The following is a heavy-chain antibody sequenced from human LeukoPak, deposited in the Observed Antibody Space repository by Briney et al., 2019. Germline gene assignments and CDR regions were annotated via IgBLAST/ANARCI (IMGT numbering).Heavy chain of an antibody. V-gene: IGHV3-15*01. CDR2: IKSKTDGGTT. D-gene: IGHD3-22*01. J-gene: IGHJ4*02. CDR1: GFTFSSYW. CDR3: TSTLPINYYYDSSGYPNFDY. Sequence: GGSLRLSCAASGFTFSSYWMHWVRQAPGKGLEWVGRIKSKTDGGTTDYAAPVKGRFTISRDDSKNTLYLQMNSLKTEDTAVYYCTSTLPINYYYDSSGYPNFDYWGQGTLVTVSS.